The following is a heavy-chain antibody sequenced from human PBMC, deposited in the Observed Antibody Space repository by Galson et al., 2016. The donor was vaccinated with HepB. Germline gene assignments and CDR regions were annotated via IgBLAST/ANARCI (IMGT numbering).Heavy chain of an antibody. D-gene: IGHD2-15*01. J-gene: IGHJ5*02. CDR2: VDPTGKYI. V-gene: IGHV3-21*01. CDR3: AREGYCSGVGCRGRDWFDV. Sequence: LRLSCAASGFTFSGYNMDWVRQPPGSGLEWVSSVDPTGKYIYYGNSMRGRFTISRGNAKKSVYLQMNSLRVEDTALYYCAREGYCSGVGCRGRDWFDVWGQGTPVTVSS. CDR1: GFTFSGYN.